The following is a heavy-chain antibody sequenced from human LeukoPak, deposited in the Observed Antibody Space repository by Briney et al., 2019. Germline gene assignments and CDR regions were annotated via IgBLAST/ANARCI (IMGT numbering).Heavy chain of an antibody. Sequence: GASVKVSCKASGGTFSSYDISWVRQAPGQGLEWMGWIMPISGTANYAQKFQGRVTITADKPTNTAYMELSSLRSEDTAVYYCARTERSTMVRGVSNNWFDPWGQGTLVTVSS. J-gene: IGHJ5*02. D-gene: IGHD3-10*01. CDR3: ARTERSTMVRGVSNNWFDP. CDR2: IMPISGTA. CDR1: GGTFSSYD. V-gene: IGHV1-69*06.